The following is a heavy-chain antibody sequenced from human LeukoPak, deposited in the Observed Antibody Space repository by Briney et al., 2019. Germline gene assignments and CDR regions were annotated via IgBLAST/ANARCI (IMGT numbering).Heavy chain of an antibody. V-gene: IGHV1-18*01. CDR2: ISAYNGNT. J-gene: IGHJ5*02. Sequence: GASVKVSCKASGYTFTSYGISWVRQAPGQGLDGMGWISAYNGNTNYAQKLQGRVTMTTDTSTAYMELRSLRSDDTAVYYCARDPGYSIVVVTAIGGWFDPWGQGTLVTVSS. D-gene: IGHD2-21*02. CDR1: GYTFTSYG. CDR3: ARDPGYSIVVVTAIGGWFDP.